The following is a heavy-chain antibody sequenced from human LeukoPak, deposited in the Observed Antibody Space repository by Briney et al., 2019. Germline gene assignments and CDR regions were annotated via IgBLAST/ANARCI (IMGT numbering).Heavy chain of an antibody. V-gene: IGHV3-23*01. Sequence: PGGSLRLSCAASGFTFNSYGMSWVRQAPGKGLEWDSGISGSGGTTYYADSVKGRFTISRDNAKNSLYLQMNSLRAEDTAVYYCARGIGGAFDIWGQGTMVTVSS. CDR2: ISGSGGTT. CDR1: GFTFNSYG. D-gene: IGHD3-10*01. CDR3: ARGIGGAFDI. J-gene: IGHJ3*02.